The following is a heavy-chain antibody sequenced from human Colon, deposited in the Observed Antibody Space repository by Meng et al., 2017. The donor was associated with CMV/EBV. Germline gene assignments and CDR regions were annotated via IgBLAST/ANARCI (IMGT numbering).Heavy chain of an antibody. CDR3: ARGRSSGARNAFDI. CDR1: GFTFSDFW. CDR2: IKRDGTEK. Sequence: GESLKISCVASGFTFSDFWMSWVRQVPGKGLEWVANIKRDGTEKYYADAVKGRFTISRDNSKNSLFLQMNTLRAEDSAVYYCARGRSSGARNAFDIWGQGTMVTVSS. J-gene: IGHJ3*02. V-gene: IGHV3-7*03. D-gene: IGHD3-10*01.